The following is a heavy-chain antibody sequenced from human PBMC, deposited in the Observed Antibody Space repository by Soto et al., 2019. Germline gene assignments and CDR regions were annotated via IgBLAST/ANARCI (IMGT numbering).Heavy chain of an antibody. CDR1: GYSFTTYW. D-gene: IGHD6-13*01. CDR3: ARKDIAGNSVDF. Sequence: GESLKISCKASGYSFTTYWIGWVRQMPGKGLEWMGIIYPGDSDTRYSPSFQGQVTISADKSISTAYLQWSSLRASDSAMFYCARKDIAGNSVDFWGQGTLVTVSS. CDR2: IYPGDSDT. J-gene: IGHJ4*02. V-gene: IGHV5-51*01.